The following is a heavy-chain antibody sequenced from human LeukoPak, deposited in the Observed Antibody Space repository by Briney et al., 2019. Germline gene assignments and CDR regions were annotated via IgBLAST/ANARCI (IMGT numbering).Heavy chain of an antibody. Sequence: SETLSLTCTVSGGSISSGYYWGWIRQPPGKGLEWIGSIYHSGSTYYNPSLKSRVTISVDTSKNQFSLKLSSVTAADTAVYYCATAVIQDSSGWQFDYWGQGTLVTVSS. CDR1: GGSISSGYY. CDR3: ATAVIQDSSGWQFDY. J-gene: IGHJ4*02. V-gene: IGHV4-38-2*02. CDR2: IYHSGST. D-gene: IGHD6-19*01.